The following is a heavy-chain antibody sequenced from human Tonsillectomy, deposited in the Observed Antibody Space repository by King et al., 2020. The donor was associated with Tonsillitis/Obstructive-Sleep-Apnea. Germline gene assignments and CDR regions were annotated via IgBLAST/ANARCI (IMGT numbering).Heavy chain of an antibody. CDR3: ARVGVGITGTTEFDY. CDR1: GFTFSSYS. Sequence: VQLVESGGGLVKPGGSLRLSCAASGFTFSSYSMNWVRQAPGKGLEWVSSISSSSSYIYYADSVKGRFTISRDNAKNSLYLQMNSLRAEDTAVYYCARVGVGITGTTEFDYWGQGTLVTVSS. CDR2: ISSSSSYI. V-gene: IGHV3-21*01. D-gene: IGHD1-7*01. J-gene: IGHJ4*02.